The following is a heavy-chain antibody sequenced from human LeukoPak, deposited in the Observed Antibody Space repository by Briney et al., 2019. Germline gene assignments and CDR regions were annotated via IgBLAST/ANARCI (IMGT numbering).Heavy chain of an antibody. Sequence: PSETLSLTCTVSGGSVSTSDYYWGWISQFPVKGLEWIGDVFYTGKTNYNPSLRGRATISMDTSKNQFSLKLTYVTAADSAVYYCARVFDSWGQGTLVTVSS. J-gene: IGHJ4*02. CDR1: GGSVSTSDYY. CDR2: VFYTGKT. V-gene: IGHV4-39*07. CDR3: ARVFDS.